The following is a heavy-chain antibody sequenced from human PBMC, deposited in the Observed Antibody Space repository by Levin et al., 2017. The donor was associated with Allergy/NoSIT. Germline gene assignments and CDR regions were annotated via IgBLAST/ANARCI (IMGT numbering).Heavy chain of an antibody. D-gene: IGHD3-10*01. Sequence: GESLKISCAASGFTVSSHYMNWVRQAPGKGLEWVSIIYSGGNTYYADSVKGRFTISRDNSKNTLYRQMNSLRAEDTAVYYCARDYYASGKYYNYFDHWGQGTLVTVSS. CDR2: IYSGGNT. V-gene: IGHV3-53*01. CDR3: ARDYYASGKYYNYFDH. CDR1: GFTVSSHY. J-gene: IGHJ4*02.